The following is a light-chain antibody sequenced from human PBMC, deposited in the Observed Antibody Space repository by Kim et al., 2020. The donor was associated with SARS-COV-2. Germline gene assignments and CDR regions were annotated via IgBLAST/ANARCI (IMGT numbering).Light chain of an antibody. J-gene: IGKJ4*01. Sequence: EIVMTQSPATLSVSQGERATLSCRASQSVSSNLAWYQQKPGQAPRLLIYGASTRATGIPARFSGSGSETEFTLTISSLQSEDFAVYYCQQYNNWPPLTFGGGTKLEI. CDR1: QSVSSN. CDR3: QQYNNWPPLT. V-gene: IGKV3-15*01. CDR2: GAS.